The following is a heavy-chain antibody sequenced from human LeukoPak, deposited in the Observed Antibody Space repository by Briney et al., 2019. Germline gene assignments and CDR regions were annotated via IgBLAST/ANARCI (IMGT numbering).Heavy chain of an antibody. Sequence: KPSETLSLTCAVYGGSFSGYYWSWIRQPPGKGLEWIGEINHSGSTNYNPSLKSRVTISVDTSKNQFSLKLSSVTAADTAVYYCARGRSYYYDSSGYSPFDYWGQGTLVTVSS. J-gene: IGHJ4*02. CDR1: GGSFSGYY. CDR3: ARGRSYYYDSSGYSPFDY. D-gene: IGHD3-22*01. V-gene: IGHV4-34*01. CDR2: INHSGST.